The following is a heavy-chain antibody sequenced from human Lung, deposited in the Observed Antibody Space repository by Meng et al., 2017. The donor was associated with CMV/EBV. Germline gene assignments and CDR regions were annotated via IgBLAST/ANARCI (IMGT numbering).Heavy chain of an antibody. J-gene: IGHJ4*02. D-gene: IGHD2-2*01. V-gene: IGHV3-11*04. CDR1: GFTFSDYY. CDR2: ISSSGSTI. CDR3: ARDYCSSTSCYVDY. Sequence: LTXXASGFTFSDYYMSWIRQAPGKGLEWVSYISSSGSTIYYADSVKGRFTISRDNAKNSLYLQMNSLRAEDTAVYYCARDYCSSTSCYVDYWGQGTLVTVSS.